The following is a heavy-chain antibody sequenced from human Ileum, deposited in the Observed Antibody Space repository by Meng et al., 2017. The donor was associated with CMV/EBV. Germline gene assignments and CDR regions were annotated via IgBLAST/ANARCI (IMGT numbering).Heavy chain of an antibody. CDR2: ISSSSSTI. D-gene: IGHD3-10*01. V-gene: IGHV3-48*04. J-gene: IGHJ6*02. CDR1: GFTFSSYS. CDR3: ARDKYYYGSGSYTKHYYYGMDV. Sequence: GGSLRLSCAASGFTFSSYSMNWVRQAPGKGLEWVSYISSSSSTIYYADSVKGRFTISRDNAKNSLYLQMNSLRAEDTAVYYCARDKYYYGSGSYTKHYYYGMDVWGQRTTVTVSS.